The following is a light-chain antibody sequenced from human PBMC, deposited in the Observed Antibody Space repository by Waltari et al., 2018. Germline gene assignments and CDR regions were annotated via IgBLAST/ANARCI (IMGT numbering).Light chain of an antibody. V-gene: IGLV3-1*01. J-gene: IGLJ2*01. Sequence: SYELTQPPSVSVSPGQTASITCSGDKLGDKYACWYRQKPGQSPVLVIYQDSKRPSGIPELFSGANSGNPSTLTIGGTQAMDEADYYCQAWDSSTVVFGGGTKLTVL. CDR1: KLGDKY. CDR2: QDS. CDR3: QAWDSSTVV.